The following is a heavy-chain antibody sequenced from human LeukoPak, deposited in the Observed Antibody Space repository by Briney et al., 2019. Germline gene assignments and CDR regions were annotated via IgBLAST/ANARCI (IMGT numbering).Heavy chain of an antibody. J-gene: IGHJ4*02. Sequence: PGRSLRLSCAASGFTFSSYAMHWVRQAPGKGLQWVAVISYDGSNKYYADSVKGRFTISRDNSKNTLYLQMNSLRAEDTAVYYCARDTSITTVAGGGAFDYWGQGTLVTVSS. CDR2: ISYDGSNK. V-gene: IGHV3-30-3*01. D-gene: IGHD6-19*01. CDR3: ARDTSITTVAGGGAFDY. CDR1: GFTFSSYA.